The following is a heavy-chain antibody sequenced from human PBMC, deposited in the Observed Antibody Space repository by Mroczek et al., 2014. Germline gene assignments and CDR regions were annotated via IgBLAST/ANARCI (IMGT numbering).Heavy chain of an antibody. Sequence: QVQLVQSGAEVKKPGASVKVSCKASGYTFTGYYMHWVRQAPGQGLEWMGWINPNSGGTNYAQKFQGRVTMTRDTSISTAYMELSRLRSDDTAVYYCARAGIAAAGTRLTLDMDYWGQGTLVTVSS. CDR2: INPNSGGT. CDR1: GYTFTGYY. J-gene: IGHJ4*02. CDR3: ARAGIAAAGTRLTLDMDY. D-gene: IGHD6-13*01. V-gene: IGHV1-2*02.